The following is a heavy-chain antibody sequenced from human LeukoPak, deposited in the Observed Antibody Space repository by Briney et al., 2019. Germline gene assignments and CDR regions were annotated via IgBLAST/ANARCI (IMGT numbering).Heavy chain of an antibody. Sequence: GASVKVSCKASGYTFTGYYMHWVRQAPGQRLEWMGWINPNSGGTNYAQKFQGRVTMTRDTSISTAYMELSRLRSDDTAVYYCARGGDYYGPYCVDYWGQGTLVTVSS. V-gene: IGHV1-2*02. CDR1: GYTFTGYY. CDR3: ARGGDYYGPYCVDY. CDR2: INPNSGGT. J-gene: IGHJ4*02. D-gene: IGHD3-10*01.